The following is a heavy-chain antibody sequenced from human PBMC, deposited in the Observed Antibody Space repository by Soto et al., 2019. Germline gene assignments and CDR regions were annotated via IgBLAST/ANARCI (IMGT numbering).Heavy chain of an antibody. V-gene: IGHV3-21*06. CDR3: ARESEDLTSNFDY. J-gene: IGHJ4*02. Sequence: GRFLRLSCAAAGSTFTRYSMNWVRQAPGKGLEWVSSISSTTNYIYYGDSMKGRFTISRDNAKNSLYLEMNSLRAEDTAVYYCARESEDLTSNFDYWGQGTLVTGSS. CDR1: GSTFTRYS. CDR2: ISSTTNYI.